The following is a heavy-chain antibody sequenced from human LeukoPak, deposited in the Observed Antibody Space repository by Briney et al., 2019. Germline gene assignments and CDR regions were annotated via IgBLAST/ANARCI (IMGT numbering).Heavy chain of an antibody. V-gene: IGHV3-11*04. J-gene: IGHJ6*04. Sequence: KAGGSLRLSCAASGFSFNEYYMSWIRQAPGKGLEWVSYISSSGSTIYYADSVKGRFTISRDNANNSLYLHMNSLRAEDTAVYYCAELGITMIGGVWGKGTTVTISS. CDR2: ISSSGSTI. CDR3: AELGITMIGGV. CDR1: GFSFNEYY. D-gene: IGHD3-10*02.